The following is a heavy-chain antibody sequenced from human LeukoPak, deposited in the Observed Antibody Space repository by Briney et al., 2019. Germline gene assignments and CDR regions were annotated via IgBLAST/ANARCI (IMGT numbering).Heavy chain of an antibody. Sequence: PSETLSLTCTVSGGSISSGGYYWSWIRQPPGKGLEWIGYIYHSGSTYYNPSLKSRVTISVDRSKNQFSLKLSSVTAADTAVYCCARVGDFWSGHQNWGQGTLVTVSS. J-gene: IGHJ4*02. CDR1: GGSISSGGYY. CDR2: IYHSGST. CDR3: ARVGDFWSGHQN. V-gene: IGHV4-30-2*01. D-gene: IGHD3-3*01.